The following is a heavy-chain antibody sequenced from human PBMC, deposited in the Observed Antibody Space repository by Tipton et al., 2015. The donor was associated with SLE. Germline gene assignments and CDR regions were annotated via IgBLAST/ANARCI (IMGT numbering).Heavy chain of an antibody. Sequence: SLRLSCAASGFTFSSSWMNWVRQAPGKGLEWVANIKEDGSEKHYVDSVKDRLTISRDNAKNSLYLQMNSLRAEDTAVYYCARVDHGVVVVGDTVTNYYYMDVWGKGTTVTVSS. CDR1: GFTFSSSW. CDR2: IKEDGSEK. CDR3: ARVDHGVVVVGDTVTNYYYMDV. D-gene: IGHD2-15*01. J-gene: IGHJ6*03. V-gene: IGHV3-7*01.